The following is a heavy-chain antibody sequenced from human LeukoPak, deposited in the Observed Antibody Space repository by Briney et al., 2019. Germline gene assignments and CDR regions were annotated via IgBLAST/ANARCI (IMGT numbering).Heavy chain of an antibody. D-gene: IGHD5-12*01. CDR3: ARSGPIVATISGENY. Sequence: ASVKVSCKASDYTFTSFGISWVRQAPGQGLEWMGGISIYNGNTNYAQKLQGRVTMTTDTSTSTAYMELRSLRSDDTAVYYCARSGPIVATISGENYWGQGTLVTVSS. J-gene: IGHJ4*02. CDR2: ISIYNGNT. CDR1: DYTFTSFG. V-gene: IGHV1-18*01.